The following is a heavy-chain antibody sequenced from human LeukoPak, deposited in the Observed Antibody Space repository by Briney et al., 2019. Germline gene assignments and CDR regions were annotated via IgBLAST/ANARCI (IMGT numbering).Heavy chain of an antibody. V-gene: IGHV3-48*03. J-gene: IGHJ4*02. D-gene: IGHD6-6*01. Sequence: GGSLRLSCAASGFTFSSYEMNWVRQAPGKGLEWVSYISSSGSTIYYADSVKGRFTISRDNAKNSLYLQMNSLRAEDTAVYYCARDGSSSSFDYWGQGTLVTVSS. CDR2: ISSSGSTI. CDR3: ARDGSSSSFDY. CDR1: GFTFSSYE.